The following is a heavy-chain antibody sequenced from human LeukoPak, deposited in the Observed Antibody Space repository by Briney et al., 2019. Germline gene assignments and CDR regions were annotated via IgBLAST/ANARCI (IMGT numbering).Heavy chain of an antibody. V-gene: IGHV4-39*07. CDR3: ARVHPVRWFDP. J-gene: IGHJ5*02. CDR1: GGSISSSSYY. CDR2: IYYSGST. Sequence: SETLSLTCTVSGGSISSSSYYWGWIRQPPGKGLEWIGSIYYSGSTYYNPSLKSRVTISVDTSKNQFSLKLSSVTAADTAVYYCARVHPVRWFDPWGQGTLVTVSS. D-gene: IGHD4-17*01.